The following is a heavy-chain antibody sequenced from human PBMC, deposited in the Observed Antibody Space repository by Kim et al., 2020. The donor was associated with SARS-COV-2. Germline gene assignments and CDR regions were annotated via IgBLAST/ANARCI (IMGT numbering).Heavy chain of an antibody. J-gene: IGHJ5*02. CDR1: GYTFTDDH. Sequence: ASVKVSCKASGYTFTDDHIQWVRQAPGQGLAWLGWINTKTGVSRFVEKFQGRANFTSNTSINTAFLELSALESDDTAGYFCARGRLIFNAWGQGALVIV. V-gene: IGHV1-2*02. CDR2: INTKTGVS. D-gene: IGHD2-21*01. CDR3: ARGRLIFNA.